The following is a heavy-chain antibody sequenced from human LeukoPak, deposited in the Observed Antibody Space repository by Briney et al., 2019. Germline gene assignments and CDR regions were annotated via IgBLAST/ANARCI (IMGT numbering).Heavy chain of an antibody. CDR2: ISAYNSNT. V-gene: IGHV1-18*01. J-gene: IGHJ4*02. CDR3: ARTVLLWFGELLPAPADY. CDR1: GYTFTSYG. D-gene: IGHD3-10*01. Sequence: ASVKVSCKASGYTFTSYGISWVRQAPGQGLEWMGWISAYNSNTNYAQKLQGRVTMTTDTSTSTAYMELRSLRSDDTAVYYCARTVLLWFGELLPAPADYWGQGTLVTVSS.